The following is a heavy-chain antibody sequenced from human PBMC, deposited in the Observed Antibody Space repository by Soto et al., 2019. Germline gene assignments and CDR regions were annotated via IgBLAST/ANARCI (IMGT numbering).Heavy chain of an antibody. Sequence: VASVKVSCKASGGTFSSYAISWVRQAPGQGLEWMGGIIPIFGTANYAQKFQGRVTITADKSTSTAYMELSSLRSEDTAVYYCARGTVAGKLGSFDYYYYGMDVWGQGNTVTVSS. CDR2: IIPIFGTA. CDR1: GGTFSSYA. D-gene: IGHD6-19*01. CDR3: ARGTVAGKLGSFDYYYYGMDV. V-gene: IGHV1-69*06. J-gene: IGHJ6*02.